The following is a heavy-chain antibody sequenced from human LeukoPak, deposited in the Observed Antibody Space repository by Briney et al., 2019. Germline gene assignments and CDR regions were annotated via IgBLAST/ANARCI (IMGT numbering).Heavy chain of an antibody. CDR2: IYHSGST. CDR3: ARLSVQLAFTLDY. CDR1: GGSISSSNW. Sequence: SETLSLTCAVPGGSISSSNWWSWVRQPPGKGLEWIGEIYHSGSTNYNPSLKSRVTISVDKSKNQFSLKLSSVTAADTAVYYCARLSVQLAFTLDYWGQGTLVTVSS. J-gene: IGHJ4*02. D-gene: IGHD5-18*01. V-gene: IGHV4-4*02.